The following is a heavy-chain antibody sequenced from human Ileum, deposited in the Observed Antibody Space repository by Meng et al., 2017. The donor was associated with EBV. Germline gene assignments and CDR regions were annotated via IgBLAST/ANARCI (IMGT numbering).Heavy chain of an antibody. V-gene: IGHV4-61*08. CDR3: ARDGYSSGSD. CDR2: IYNSGST. Sequence: VPLQEWGPGLVKPSETLSLTCIAPGGSVSSGGNYWSWIRQPPGKGLEWIGYIYNSGSTNYNPSLKSRVTISVDTSKNQFSLKLSSVTAADTAVYYCARDGYSSGSDWGQGTLVTVSS. J-gene: IGHJ4*02. CDR1: GGSVSSGGNY. D-gene: IGHD6-19*01.